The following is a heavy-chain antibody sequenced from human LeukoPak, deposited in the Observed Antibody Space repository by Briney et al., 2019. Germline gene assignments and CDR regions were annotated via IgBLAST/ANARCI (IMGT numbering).Heavy chain of an antibody. CDR3: ARQYGSGSYLPSYYYYYMDV. J-gene: IGHJ6*03. V-gene: IGHV4-38-2*02. CDR1: GYSISSGYF. Sequence: SETLSLTCTVSGYSISSGYFWGWIRQPPGKGLEWIGEINHSGSTNYNPSLKSRVTISVDTSKNQFSLKLSSVTAADTAVYYCARQYGSGSYLPSYYYYYMDVWGKGTTVTISS. CDR2: INHSGST. D-gene: IGHD3-10*01.